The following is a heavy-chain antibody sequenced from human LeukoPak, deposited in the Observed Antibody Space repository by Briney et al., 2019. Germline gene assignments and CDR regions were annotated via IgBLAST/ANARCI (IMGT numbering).Heavy chain of an antibody. CDR3: ARQQYDYGDYGASDY. CDR2: IYYSGST. J-gene: IGHJ4*02. Sequence: PSETLSLTCTVSGGSISSYYWSWIRQPPGKGLEWIGYIYYSGSTNYNPSLKSRVTISVDTSKNQFSLKLSSVTAADTAVYYCARQQYDYGDYGASDYWGQGTLVTVSS. D-gene: IGHD4-17*01. CDR1: GGSISSYY. V-gene: IGHV4-59*08.